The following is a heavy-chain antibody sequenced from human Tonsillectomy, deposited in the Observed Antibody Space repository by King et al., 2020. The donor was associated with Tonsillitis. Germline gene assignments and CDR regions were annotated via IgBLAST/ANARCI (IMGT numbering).Heavy chain of an antibody. V-gene: IGHV4-34*01. CDR2: ISHSGST. J-gene: IGHJ5*02. CDR3: ATHVPYSSGRLGWFDP. D-gene: IGHD3-22*01. Sequence: VQLQQWGAGLLKPSETLSLTCAVYGGSFDTYYWSWIRQAPGKGLEWIGEISHSGSTNYNPSLKSRFTISVDTSKNQFSLQLSSVTAADTAIYYCATHVPYSSGRLGWFDPWGQGTLVTVSS. CDR1: GGSFDTYY.